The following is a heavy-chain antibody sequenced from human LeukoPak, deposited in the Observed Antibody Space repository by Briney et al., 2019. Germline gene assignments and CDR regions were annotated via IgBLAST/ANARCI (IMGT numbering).Heavy chain of an antibody. CDR1: GFAFSSYA. J-gene: IGHJ3*02. D-gene: IGHD6-13*01. Sequence: PGGSLRLSCAASGFAFSSYAMSWVRQAPGKGLEWVSFISSSSDYIYYADSVKGRFTISRDIAKNSLYLQMNSLRAEDTAVYYCARDRSGSWYAFDIWGQGTMVTVSS. CDR3: ARDRSGSWYAFDI. CDR2: ISSSSDYI. V-gene: IGHV3-21*06.